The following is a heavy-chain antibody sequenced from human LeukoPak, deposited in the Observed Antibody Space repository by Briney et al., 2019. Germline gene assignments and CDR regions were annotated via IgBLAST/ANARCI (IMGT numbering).Heavy chain of an antibody. V-gene: IGHV1-18*01. J-gene: IGHJ3*02. Sequence: ASVKVSCKASGYTFTSYGISWVRQAPGQGLEWMGWISACNGNTNYAQKLQGRVTMTTDTSTSTAYMELRSLRSDDTAVYYCAGPRGSEGAFDIWGQGTMVTVSS. CDR2: ISACNGNT. D-gene: IGHD1-26*01. CDR1: GYTFTSYG. CDR3: AGPRGSEGAFDI.